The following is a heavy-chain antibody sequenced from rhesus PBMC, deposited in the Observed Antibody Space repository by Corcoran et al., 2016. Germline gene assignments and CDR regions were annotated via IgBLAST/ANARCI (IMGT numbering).Heavy chain of an antibody. CDR2: ISGSTGSP. CDR1: GGSISSSNW. CDR3: ARGDNIWTGYYGY. J-gene: IGHJ4*01. Sequence: QVQLQESGPGLVKPSETLSLTCAVSGGSISSSNWWSWIRQPPGKGLEWIGYISGSTGSPNSHPSLQTRVTISKDTSQNQFSLKLSSVTAADTAVYYCARGDNIWTGYYGYWGQGVLVTVSS. V-gene: IGHV4S19*01. D-gene: IGHD3-3*01.